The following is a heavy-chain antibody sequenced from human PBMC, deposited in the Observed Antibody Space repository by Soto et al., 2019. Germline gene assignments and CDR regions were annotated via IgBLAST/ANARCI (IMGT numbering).Heavy chain of an antibody. J-gene: IGHJ4*02. CDR2: IYCSGST. D-gene: IGHD6-13*01. V-gene: IGHV4-59*08. Sequence: PSETLSLTCTVSGGSISSYYWSWIRQPPGKGLEWIGYIYCSGSTNYHPSLKSRVTISVDTSKNQFSLKLSSVTSADTAVFYCARLSFPFQQLGSGYYFDYWGQGTLVTVSS. CDR3: ARLSFPFQQLGSGYYFDY. CDR1: GGSISSYY.